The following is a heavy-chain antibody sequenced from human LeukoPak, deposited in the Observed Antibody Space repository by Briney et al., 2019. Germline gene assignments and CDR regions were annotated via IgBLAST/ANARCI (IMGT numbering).Heavy chain of an antibody. CDR2: IFASGST. Sequence: PSETLSLTCTVSGDSISPYCWSWIRQPPGKGLEWIGYIFASGSTNYNLSFKSRVTMSVDTSKNQFSLILSSMTAADTAVYYCVRSNDFWSGYYDPWGQGVQVTVPS. J-gene: IGHJ5*02. V-gene: IGHV4-4*09. CDR3: VRSNDFWSGYYDP. D-gene: IGHD3-3*01. CDR1: GDSISPYC.